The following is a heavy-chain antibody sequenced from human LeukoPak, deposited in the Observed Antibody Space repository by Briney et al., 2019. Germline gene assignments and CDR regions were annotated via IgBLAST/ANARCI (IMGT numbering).Heavy chain of an antibody. J-gene: IGHJ4*02. CDR1: GFTFSSFG. D-gene: IGHD3-22*01. V-gene: IGHV3-30*02. CDR2: IRIDGSSY. Sequence: GGSLRLSRAASGFTFSSFGMHWVRQAPGKGLKWGAFIRIDGSSYYYRDSVKGRFTISRDNSKNTLSLQMNSLRAEDTAVYYCAKDAAYYYESSRHHFDYWGQGTLVTVSS. CDR3: AKDAAYYYESSRHHFDY.